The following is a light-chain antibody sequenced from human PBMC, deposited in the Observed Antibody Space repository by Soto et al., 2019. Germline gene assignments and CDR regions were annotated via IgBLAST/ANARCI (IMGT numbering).Light chain of an antibody. V-gene: IGLV2-14*01. CDR1: SSDVGGYNH. Sequence: LTQPASVSWSPGQSITLSCTGTSSDVGGYNHVSWYQQHPGKAPKLMIYEVSNRPSGVSNRFSGSKSDNTASLTISGLQAEDEADYYCSSYTSSSTYVFGTGTKVTVL. J-gene: IGLJ1*01. CDR3: SSYTSSSTYV. CDR2: EVS.